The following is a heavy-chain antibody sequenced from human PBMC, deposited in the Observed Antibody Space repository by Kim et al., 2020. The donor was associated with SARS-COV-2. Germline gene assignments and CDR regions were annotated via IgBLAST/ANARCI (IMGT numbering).Heavy chain of an antibody. Sequence: KSRVTISVDTSKNQFSLKLSSVTAADTAVYYCARLVGHIVVVPANDYFDYWGQGTLVTVSS. V-gene: IGHV4-31*02. CDR3: ARLVGHIVVVPANDYFDY. J-gene: IGHJ4*02. D-gene: IGHD2-21*01.